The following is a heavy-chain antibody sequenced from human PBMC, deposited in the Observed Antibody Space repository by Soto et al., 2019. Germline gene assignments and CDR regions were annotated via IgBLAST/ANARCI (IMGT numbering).Heavy chain of an antibody. D-gene: IGHD7-27*01. Sequence: QVQLVESGGGVVQPGRSLRLSCEASGFTFSSYGMHWVRQAPGKGLEWVAVISYDGSNKYYADSVKGRFTISRDNSKNTLYLQMNSLRAEDMAVYYCAKDLGYFDFWGQGTLVTVSS. CDR3: AKDLGYFDF. CDR1: GFTFSSYG. V-gene: IGHV3-30*18. J-gene: IGHJ4*02. CDR2: ISYDGSNK.